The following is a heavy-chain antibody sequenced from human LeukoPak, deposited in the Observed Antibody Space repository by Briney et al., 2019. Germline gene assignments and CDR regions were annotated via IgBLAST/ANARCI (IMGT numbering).Heavy chain of an antibody. J-gene: IGHJ4*02. V-gene: IGHV4-59*01. Sequence: SETLSLTCTVSGGSISSYYWSWIRHPPGKGLEWIGYIYYSGSTNYNPSLKSRVTISVDTSKNQFSLKLSSVTAADTAVYYCASSYSSGWYPSHFDYWGQGTLVTVSS. CDR2: IYYSGST. CDR3: ASSYSSGWYPSHFDY. D-gene: IGHD6-19*01. CDR1: GGSISSYY.